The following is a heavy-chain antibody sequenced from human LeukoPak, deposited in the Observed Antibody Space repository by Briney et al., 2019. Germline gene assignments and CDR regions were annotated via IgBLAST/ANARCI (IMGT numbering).Heavy chain of an antibody. CDR2: IYYSGST. D-gene: IGHD5-18*01. V-gene: IGHV4-59*01. CDR1: GGSISSYY. CDR3: ARAMDTAMVFDY. Sequence: SETLSLTCTVSGGSISSYYWSWIRQPPGKGLEWIGYIYYSGSTNYNPSPKSPVTQSVETSKNQFPRKLGPWTAADTAVYYGARAMDTAMVFDYWGQGTLVTVSS. J-gene: IGHJ4*02.